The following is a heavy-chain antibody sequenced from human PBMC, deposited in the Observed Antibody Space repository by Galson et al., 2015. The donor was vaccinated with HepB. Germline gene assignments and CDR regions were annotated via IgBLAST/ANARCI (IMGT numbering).Heavy chain of an antibody. D-gene: IGHD6-19*01. V-gene: IGHV3-74*01. CDR1: GFTFHDFW. CDR2: INKDGTIT. Sequence: SLRLSCAASGFTFHDFWMHWVRQAPGKGLEWVSRINKDGTITSYSDSVRGRFTISRDNAQDTLYLQMNSLTVGDTATYYCVRDFGAWSDYWGQGALLTVST. J-gene: IGHJ4*02. CDR3: VRDFGAWSDY.